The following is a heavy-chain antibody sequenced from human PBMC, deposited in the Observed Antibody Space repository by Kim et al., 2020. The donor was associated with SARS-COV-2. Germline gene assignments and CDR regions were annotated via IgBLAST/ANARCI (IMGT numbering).Heavy chain of an antibody. Sequence: GGSLRLSCAASGFIFRNFDMSWVRQVPGKGLEWVSGYSASGAGTFYADSVKGRFTISRDDSRDTLYLQMTSLRTDDSAVYYCAKRRGDHSEWGRGTLVTVSS. CDR3: AKRRGDHSE. J-gene: IGHJ4*02. CDR1: GFIFRNFD. D-gene: IGHD6-25*01. V-gene: IGHV3-23*01. CDR2: YSASGAGT.